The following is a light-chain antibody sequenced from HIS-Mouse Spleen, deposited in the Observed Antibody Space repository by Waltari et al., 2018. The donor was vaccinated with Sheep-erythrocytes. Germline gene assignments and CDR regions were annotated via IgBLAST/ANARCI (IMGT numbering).Light chain of an antibody. Sequence: DIQMTPSPSSLSESVGDRVTITCRASQSISSYLNWYQQKPGKAPKLLIYAASSLQSGVPSRFSGSGSGTDFTLTISSLQPEDFATYYCQQSYSTPPLTFGGGTKVEIK. CDR3: QQSYSTPPLT. CDR1: QSISSY. V-gene: IGKV1-39*01. CDR2: AAS. J-gene: IGKJ4*01.